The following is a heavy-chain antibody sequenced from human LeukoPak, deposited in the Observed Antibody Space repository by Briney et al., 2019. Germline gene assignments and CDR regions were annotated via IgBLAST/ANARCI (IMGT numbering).Heavy chain of an antibody. CDR3: AKLGSHEVMVGGPPEDAFDS. V-gene: IGHV3-23*01. J-gene: IGHJ3*02. CDR2: ISDSGGSA. CDR1: GFSFDNYG. D-gene: IGHD3-10*01. Sequence: GGSLRLSCSASGFSFDNYGMSWVRQAPGKGLEWVSAISDSGGSAYSADSVKGRFTISRDNSKNTLYLQMNSLRAEDTAVYYCAKLGSHEVMVGGPPEDAFDSWGQGTLVTVSS.